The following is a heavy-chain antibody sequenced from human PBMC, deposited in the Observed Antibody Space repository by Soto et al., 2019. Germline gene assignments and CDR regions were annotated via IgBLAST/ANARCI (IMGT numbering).Heavy chain of an antibody. J-gene: IGHJ4*02. CDR2: IYYKGST. Sequence: QVQLQESGPGLVKPSQTLSLTCTVSGGSISSGDYYWSWIRQPPGKGLEWIGYIYYKGSTYYNPSLKSRVTISVDTSKNQFSLNLRSVSAADTAVYYCARGGIRCSGGSCYDKKFDYWGQGTLVTVSS. CDR3: ARGGIRCSGGSCYDKKFDY. D-gene: IGHD2-15*01. CDR1: GGSISSGDYY. V-gene: IGHV4-30-4*01.